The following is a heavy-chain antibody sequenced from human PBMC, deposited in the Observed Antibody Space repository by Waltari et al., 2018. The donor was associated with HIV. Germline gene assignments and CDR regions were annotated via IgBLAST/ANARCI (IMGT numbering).Heavy chain of an antibody. CDR1: GYTFTGYY. J-gene: IGHJ5*02. Sequence: QVQLVQSGAEVKKPGASVKVSCKASGYTFTGYYMHWVRQAPGQGLEWMGRINPNSGGTNYARKFQGRVTMTRDTSISTAYMELSRLRSDDTAVYYCARGVGTYYYDSSGFKAGGFDPWGQGTLVTVSS. D-gene: IGHD3-22*01. CDR3: ARGVGTYYYDSSGFKAGGFDP. V-gene: IGHV1-2*06. CDR2: INPNSGGT.